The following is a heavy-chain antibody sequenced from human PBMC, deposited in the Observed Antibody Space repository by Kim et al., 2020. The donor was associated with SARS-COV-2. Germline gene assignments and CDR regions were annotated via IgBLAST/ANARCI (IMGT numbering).Heavy chain of an antibody. CDR1: GGSVSSASYY. CDR2: MYYSGST. V-gene: IGHV4-61*01. CDR3: ARDRSNPGWFDP. J-gene: IGHJ5*02. Sequence: SETLSLTCTVPGGSVSSASYYWSWIRQPPGKGLEWIGYMYYSGSTNYNPSLKSRVTISVDKSKNQFSLKVSSVTAADTAVYYCARDRSNPGWFDPWGQGT. D-gene: IGHD4-4*01.